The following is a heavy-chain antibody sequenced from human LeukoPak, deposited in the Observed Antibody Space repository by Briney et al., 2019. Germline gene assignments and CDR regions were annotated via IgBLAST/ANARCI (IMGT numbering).Heavy chain of an antibody. CDR2: IYTSGST. J-gene: IGHJ4*02. Sequence: SETLSLTCTVSGGSISTYYWSWIRQPPGKGLEWIGYIYTSGSTDYNPSLKSRVTISLDTSNNQFSLNLNSVTAADTAVYYRARDGYSGYDFGFDYWGQGTLVTVSS. D-gene: IGHD5-12*01. V-gene: IGHV4-4*09. CDR1: GGSISTYY. CDR3: ARDGYSGYDFGFDY.